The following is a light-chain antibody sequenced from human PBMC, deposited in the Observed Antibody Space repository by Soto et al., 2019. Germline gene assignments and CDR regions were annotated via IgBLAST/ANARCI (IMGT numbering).Light chain of an antibody. CDR3: QQSYSTPRA. CDR2: AAS. CDR1: RSISTY. J-gene: IGKJ4*01. Sequence: DIQMTQSPSSLSASVGDSVTITCRASRSISTYLNWYQQMPGKAPKLLIYAASSLQSGVPSRFSGSGSGTDFTLTISSLQPEDFATYYCQQSYSTPRAFGGGTKVDIK. V-gene: IGKV1-39*01.